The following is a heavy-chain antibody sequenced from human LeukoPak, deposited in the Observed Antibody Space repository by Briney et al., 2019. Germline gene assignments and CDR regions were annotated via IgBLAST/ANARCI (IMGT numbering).Heavy chain of an antibody. CDR3: ARDERYDSSGYPFDY. J-gene: IGHJ4*02. V-gene: IGHV1-2*02. CDR2: INPNSGGT. CDR1: GYTFTGYF. D-gene: IGHD3-22*01. Sequence: ASVKVSCKASGYTFTGYFIHWVRQAPGQGLEWMGWINPNSGGTNYAQKFEGRVTMTRDTSISTAYMELSRLRSDDTAVYYCARDERYDSSGYPFDYWGQGTLVTVSS.